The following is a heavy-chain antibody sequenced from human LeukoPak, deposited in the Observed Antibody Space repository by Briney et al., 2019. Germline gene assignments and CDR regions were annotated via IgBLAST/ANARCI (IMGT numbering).Heavy chain of an antibody. CDR2: ISSSSSTI. V-gene: IGHV3-48*01. Sequence: SGGSLRLSCAASGFTFSSYSMNWVRQAPGKGLEWVSYISSSSSTIYYADSVKGRFTISRDNAKNSLYLQMNSLRAEDAAVYYCARENVVVPAAAMDLYYYYYYMDVWGKGTTVTVSS. J-gene: IGHJ6*03. CDR3: ARENVVVPAAAMDLYYYYYYMDV. D-gene: IGHD2-2*01. CDR1: GFTFSSYS.